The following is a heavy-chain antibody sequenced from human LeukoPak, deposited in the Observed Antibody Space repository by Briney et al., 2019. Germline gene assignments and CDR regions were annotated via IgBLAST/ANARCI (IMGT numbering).Heavy chain of an antibody. CDR2: ISAYNGNT. CDR1: GYTFTSYG. Sequence: ASVKVSCKASGYTFTSYGISWVRQAPGQGLEWMGWISAYNGNTNYAQKLQGRVTMTRNTSISTAYMELSSLRSEDTAVYYCARGRFLEWFSTYGMDVWGQGTTVTVSS. CDR3: ARGRFLEWFSTYGMDV. J-gene: IGHJ6*02. V-gene: IGHV1-18*01. D-gene: IGHD3-3*01.